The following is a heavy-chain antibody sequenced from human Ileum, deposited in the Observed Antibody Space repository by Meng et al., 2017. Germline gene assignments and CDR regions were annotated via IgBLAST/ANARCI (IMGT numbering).Heavy chain of an antibody. Sequence: EVQLVESGGGLIQPGGSLRLSCAASVLNVSKNYMSWVRQAPGKGLEWVALLYSGGSTYYVDSVKGRFTISRDNSKNTLYVQMNSLRAEDTAVYYCARVLGYCDNAGCRPHYFDYWGQGALVTVSS. CDR2: LYSGGST. J-gene: IGHJ4*02. CDR3: ARVLGYCDNAGCRPHYFDY. V-gene: IGHV3-53*01. CDR1: VLNVSKNY. D-gene: IGHD2-8*01.